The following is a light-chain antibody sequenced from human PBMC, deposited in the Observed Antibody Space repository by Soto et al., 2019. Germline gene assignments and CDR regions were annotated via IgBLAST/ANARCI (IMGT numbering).Light chain of an antibody. CDR3: QQYDNRRAT. CDR1: QDISNY. J-gene: IGKJ4*01. CDR2: DAS. Sequence: DIQMPQSPSSLSASVGDRVTITCQASQDISNYLNWYQQKPGKAPKLLIYDASNLETGVPSRFSGSGSGTDFTFSSSSLQPEDIATYYCQQYDNRRATLGGGTKVEIK. V-gene: IGKV1-33*01.